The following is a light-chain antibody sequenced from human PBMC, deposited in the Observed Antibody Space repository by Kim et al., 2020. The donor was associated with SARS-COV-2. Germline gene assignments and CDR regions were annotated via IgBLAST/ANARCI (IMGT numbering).Light chain of an antibody. CDR2: KAA. V-gene: IGKV1-5*03. J-gene: IGKJ2*03. Sequence: SASVVDTVTITCRATQNINSWLAWYQQKPGKAPKLLIYKAAYLQSGVPSRFSGSESETEFTLTISSVQPDDFGTYYCQQYHTWVFSFGQGTKLEI. CDR3: QQYHTWVFS. CDR1: QNINSW.